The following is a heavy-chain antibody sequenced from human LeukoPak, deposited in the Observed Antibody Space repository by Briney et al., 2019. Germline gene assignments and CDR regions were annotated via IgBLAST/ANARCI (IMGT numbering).Heavy chain of an antibody. Sequence: PGGSLRLSCEASGFTFGNYAMNWVRQAPGKGLEWVSYISSSSSTIYYADSVKGRFTISRDNAKNSLYLQMNSLRAEDTAVYYCARGGIAPHWGQGTLVTVSS. J-gene: IGHJ4*02. CDR2: ISSSSSTI. CDR1: GFTFGNYA. CDR3: ARGGIAPH. D-gene: IGHD6-13*01. V-gene: IGHV3-48*01.